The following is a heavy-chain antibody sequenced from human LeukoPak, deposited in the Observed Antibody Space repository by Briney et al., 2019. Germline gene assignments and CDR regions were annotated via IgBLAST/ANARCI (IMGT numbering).Heavy chain of an antibody. CDR2: ISSKGDYI. D-gene: IGHD2-8*01. CDR3: VRGMQPSLMRASGMSY. J-gene: IGHJ4*02. CDR1: GFPFNIYS. Sequence: GGSLRLSCTTSGFPFNIYSMAWVREAPGKGLEWVSSISSKGDYIFYADSVKGRFTISRDSSANSMYLQMNSLRAEDAAVYYCVRGMQPSLMRASGMSYWGQGTLVIVSS. V-gene: IGHV3-23*01.